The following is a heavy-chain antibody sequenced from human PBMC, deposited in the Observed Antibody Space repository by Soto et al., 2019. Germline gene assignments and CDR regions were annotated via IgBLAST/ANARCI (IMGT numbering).Heavy chain of an antibody. D-gene: IGHD2-15*01. CDR2: IYYSGST. CDR3: ARGVVVVVAANNWFDP. V-gene: IGHV4-31*03. Sequence: QVQLQESGPGLVKPSQTLSLTCTVSGGSISSGGYYWSWIRQHPGKGLEWIGYIYYSGSTYYNPSLKSRVTISVDTSKNQFSLKLSSVIAADTAVYYCARGVVVVVAANNWFDPWGQGTLVTVSS. CDR1: GGSISSGGYY. J-gene: IGHJ5*02.